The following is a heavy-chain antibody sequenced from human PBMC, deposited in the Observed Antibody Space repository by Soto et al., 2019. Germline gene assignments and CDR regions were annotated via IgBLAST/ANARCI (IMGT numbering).Heavy chain of an antibody. Sequence: EVQLVESGGGLVQPGGSLRLSCAASGFTFSSYSMNWVRQAPGKGLEWVSYISSSSSTIYYADSVKGRFTISRDNAKNSLYLQMNGLRDEDTAVYYCARERGTINWFDPWGQGTLVTVSS. J-gene: IGHJ5*02. D-gene: IGHD1-1*01. CDR3: ARERGTINWFDP. CDR1: GFTFSSYS. CDR2: ISSSSSTI. V-gene: IGHV3-48*02.